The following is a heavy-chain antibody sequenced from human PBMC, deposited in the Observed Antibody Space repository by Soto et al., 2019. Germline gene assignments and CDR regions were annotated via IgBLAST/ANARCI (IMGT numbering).Heavy chain of an antibody. V-gene: IGHV3-74*01. CDR2: INSDGSST. CDR1: GFTFNSYW. J-gene: IGHJ4*02. D-gene: IGHD3-3*01. Sequence: PGGSLRLSCAASGFTFNSYWMHWVRQAPGKGLVWVSRINSDGSSTSYADSVKGRFTISRDNAKNTLYLQMNSLRAEDTAVYYCARARPKYYDFWSGPSYDYWGQGTLVTVSS. CDR3: ARARPKYYDFWSGPSYDY.